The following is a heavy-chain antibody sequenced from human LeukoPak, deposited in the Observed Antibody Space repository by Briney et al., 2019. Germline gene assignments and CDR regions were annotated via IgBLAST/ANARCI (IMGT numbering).Heavy chain of an antibody. J-gene: IGHJ4*02. V-gene: IGHV3-74*01. Sequence: GGSLRLPCAASRFRFSIYWMHWLRQAPGEGLVWVASNNPGGSTSSYADSVKSRLTISRDQAQNTLYLQMSSLKADDTAVYYCGKGGLELVDCWGQGTLVTVSS. CDR2: NNPGGSTS. D-gene: IGHD1-7*01. CDR1: RFRFSIYW. CDR3: GKGGLELVDC.